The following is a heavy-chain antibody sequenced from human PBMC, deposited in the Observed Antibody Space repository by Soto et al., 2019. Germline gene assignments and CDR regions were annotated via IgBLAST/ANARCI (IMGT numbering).Heavy chain of an antibody. V-gene: IGHV3-74*01. CDR1: GFSFSNYW. CDR2: INTDGSST. Sequence: EVQLVESGGGLVQPGGSLRLSCAASGFSFSNYWMHWVRQVPGKGLVWVSRINTDGSSTSYADSVKGRFTISRDNAKNTLSLQMNSLRAEDTAVYHCARDSFTEGVYYGMDVWGQGTTVTVSS. CDR3: ARDSFTEGVYYGMDV. J-gene: IGHJ6*02. D-gene: IGHD2-8*01.